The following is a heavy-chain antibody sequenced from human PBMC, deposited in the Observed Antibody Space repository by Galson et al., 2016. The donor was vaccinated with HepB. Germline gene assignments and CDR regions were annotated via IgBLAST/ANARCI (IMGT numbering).Heavy chain of an antibody. CDR2: LYRDGST. D-gene: IGHD3-9*01. J-gene: IGHJ4*02. CDR3: ARDSPIWD. V-gene: IGHV3-53*01. Sequence: SLRLSCAVSGLTVSGDYMSWVRQAPGKGLEWVSVLYRDGSTYYADSVVGRFTISRDNSKSTLYLQMNSLRVENTATYYCARDSPIWDWGQGTLVTVSS. CDR1: GLTVSGDY.